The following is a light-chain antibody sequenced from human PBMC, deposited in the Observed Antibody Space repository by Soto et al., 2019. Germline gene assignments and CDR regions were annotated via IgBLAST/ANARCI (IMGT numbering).Light chain of an antibody. Sequence: QSFLTQPPSVSAAPGRRVTISCSGSSSNIGGNSVSWYQQLPGTAPKLLIYDDDKRPSGIPDRFSGSKSGTSATLGITGFQTGDEADYYCGSWDSSLSAYVLGTGTKV. J-gene: IGLJ1*01. V-gene: IGLV1-51*01. CDR1: SSNIGGNS. CDR3: GSWDSSLSAYV. CDR2: DDD.